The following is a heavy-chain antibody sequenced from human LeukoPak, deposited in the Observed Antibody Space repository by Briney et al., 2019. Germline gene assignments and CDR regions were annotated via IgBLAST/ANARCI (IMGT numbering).Heavy chain of an antibody. CDR1: GFTFSSYA. CDR3: AKDLGGGFDY. J-gene: IGHJ4*02. D-gene: IGHD3-16*01. CDR2: ISYDGSNK. Sequence: GGSLRLSCAASGFTFSSYAMHWVRQAPGKGLEWVAVISYDGSNKYYADSVKGRFTISRDNSKNTVYLQTNSLRAEDTAVYYCAKDLGGGFDYWGQGTLVTVSS. V-gene: IGHV3-30*14.